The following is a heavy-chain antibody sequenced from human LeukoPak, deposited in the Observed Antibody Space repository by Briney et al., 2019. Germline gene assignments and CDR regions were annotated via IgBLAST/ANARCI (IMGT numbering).Heavy chain of an antibody. CDR3: ARDQSLYSSSI. CDR1: GFTVSSNY. J-gene: IGHJ4*02. D-gene: IGHD6-6*01. V-gene: IGHV3-66*01. Sequence: GGSLRLSCAASGFTVSSNYMSWVRQAPGKGLEWVSVIYSGGSTYYADSVKGRFTISRDKSKNTLYLQMNSLRAEDTAVYYCARDQSLYSSSIWGQGTLVTVSS. CDR2: IYSGGST.